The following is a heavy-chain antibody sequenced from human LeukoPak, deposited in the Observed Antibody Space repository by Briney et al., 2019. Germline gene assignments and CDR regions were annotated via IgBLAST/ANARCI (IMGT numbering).Heavy chain of an antibody. J-gene: IGHJ4*02. Sequence: GGSLRLSCAASGFTLDDYAMHWVRQAPGKGLEWVSGISWNSGSIGYADSVKGRFTISRDNAKNSLYLQMDSLRAEDMALYYCAKGIYSSSWYYWDYWGQGTLVTVSS. V-gene: IGHV3-9*03. D-gene: IGHD6-13*01. CDR2: ISWNSGSI. CDR3: AKGIYSSSWYYWDY. CDR1: GFTLDDYA.